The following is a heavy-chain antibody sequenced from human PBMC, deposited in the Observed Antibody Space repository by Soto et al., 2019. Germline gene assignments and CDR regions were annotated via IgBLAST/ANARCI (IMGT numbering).Heavy chain of an antibody. CDR2: INHSGST. CDR1: GGSFSGYY. CDR3: ARRLGNSGSYPSDNWFDP. D-gene: IGHD1-26*01. Sequence: SETLSLTCAVYGGSFSGYYWSWIRQPPGKGLEWIGEINHSGSTNYNPSLKSRVTISVDTSKNQFSLKLSSVTAADTAVYYCARRLGNSGSYPSDNWFDPWGQGTLVTVSS. J-gene: IGHJ5*02. V-gene: IGHV4-34*01.